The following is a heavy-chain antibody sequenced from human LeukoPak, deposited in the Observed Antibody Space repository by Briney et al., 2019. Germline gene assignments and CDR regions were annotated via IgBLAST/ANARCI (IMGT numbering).Heavy chain of an antibody. J-gene: IGHJ4*02. V-gene: IGHV3-23*01. CDR3: AKEPIQYYDFWSGPSEFDY. CDR1: GFRFDSYA. CDR2: ISASGGST. Sequence: GGSLKLSCVGSGFRFDSYALSWVRQAPGKGLEWVSSISASGGSTYYADSVMGRFTISRDNSKNTLYLQMNSLRAEDTAVYYCAKEPIQYYDFWSGPSEFDYWGQGTLVTVSS. D-gene: IGHD3-3*01.